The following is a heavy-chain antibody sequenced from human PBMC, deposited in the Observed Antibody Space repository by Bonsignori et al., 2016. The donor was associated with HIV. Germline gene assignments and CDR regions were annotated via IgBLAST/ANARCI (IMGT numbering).Heavy chain of an antibody. CDR3: ASSSSVRRVIASFDY. D-gene: IGHD3-10*01. V-gene: IGHV4-30-2*01. CDR1: GGSISSTAYS. CDR2: IYHSGST. J-gene: IGHJ4*02. Sequence: QLQLQESGSGLVKPSQTLSLTCAVSGGSISSTAYSWTWIRQPPGKGLEWIGYIYHSGSTYYNPSLKSRVTTSLDRSKNQFSLKLDSVTAADTAVYYCASSSSVRRVIASFDYWGQGTLVTVSS.